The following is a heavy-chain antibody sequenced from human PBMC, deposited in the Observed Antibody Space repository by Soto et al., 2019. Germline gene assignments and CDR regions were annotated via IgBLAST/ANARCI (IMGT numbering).Heavy chain of an antibody. CDR2: INAGNGDT. J-gene: IGHJ6*03. CDR3: DRSGLNYYYYMDV. D-gene: IGHD1-1*01. Sequence: ASVKVSCKASGYTFSTYAMHWVRQAPGQRLEWMGWINAGNGDTKYSQKLQGRVTITRDTSASTAYMELRTLRSEDTAVYYCDRSGLNYYYYMDVWGKGTTVTVSS. V-gene: IGHV1-3*01. CDR1: GYTFSTYA.